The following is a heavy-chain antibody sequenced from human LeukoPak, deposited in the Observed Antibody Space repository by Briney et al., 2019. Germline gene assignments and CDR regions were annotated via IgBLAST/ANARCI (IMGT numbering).Heavy chain of an antibody. CDR3: ARRLGYGWFDP. Sequence: PGGSLRLSCAASGFTFSTYAMTWVRQAPGKGLEWVSAIGAGGDSIFYADSVKGRFTISRDNSKNTLYLQMNSLRAEDTAVYYCARRLGYGWFDPWGQGTLVTVSS. CDR1: GFTFSTYA. D-gene: IGHD5-12*01. V-gene: IGHV3-23*01. J-gene: IGHJ5*02. CDR2: IGAGGDSI.